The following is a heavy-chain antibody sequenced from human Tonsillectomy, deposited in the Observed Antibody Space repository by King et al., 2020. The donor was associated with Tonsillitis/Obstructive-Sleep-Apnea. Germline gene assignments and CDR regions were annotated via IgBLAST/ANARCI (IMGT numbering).Heavy chain of an antibody. CDR2: ITHSGNT. CDR1: GGSFSGYS. J-gene: IGHJ6*03. V-gene: IGHV4-34*01. Sequence: VQLQQWGAGLLKPSEPRSLTCAVYGGSFSGYSWTWIRQPPGKGLEWIGEITHSGNTNYNTSLKSRVTISVDTSKNQFSLRLSSVTAADTAVYYCARGKVAMDVWGKGTTVTVSS. CDR3: ARGKVAMDV.